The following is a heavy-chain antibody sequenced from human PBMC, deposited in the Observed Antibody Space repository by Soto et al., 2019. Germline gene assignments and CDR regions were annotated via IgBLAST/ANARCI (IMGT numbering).Heavy chain of an antibody. D-gene: IGHD3-3*01. CDR3: AKDKERGAYDSDFDS. J-gene: IGHJ4*02. Sequence: EVHLLESGGGLIQPGGSLRLSCGASGFTFGTYGKGWVRQAPGKGLEWVSTITGGNTYYAASVKGRFTISRDNSKNTLYLQMCSLRAEDTALYYCAKDKERGAYDSDFDSWGQGTLVTVSS. V-gene: IGHV3-23*01. CDR1: GFTFGTYG. CDR2: ITGGNT.